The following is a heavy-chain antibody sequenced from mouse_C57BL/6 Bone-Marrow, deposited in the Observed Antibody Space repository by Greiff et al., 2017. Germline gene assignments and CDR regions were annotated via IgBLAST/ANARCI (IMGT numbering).Heavy chain of an antibody. Sequence: EVQGVESGGGLVQSGRSLRLSCATSGFTFSDFYMEWVRQAPGQGLEWIAASRNKANDYTTEYSASVKGRFIVTRDTSQSILYLQMNALRAEDSAIYYCARDAMDYWGQGTSVTVSS. CDR1: GFTFSDFY. CDR3: ARDAMDY. V-gene: IGHV7-1*01. CDR2: SRNKANDYTT. J-gene: IGHJ4*01.